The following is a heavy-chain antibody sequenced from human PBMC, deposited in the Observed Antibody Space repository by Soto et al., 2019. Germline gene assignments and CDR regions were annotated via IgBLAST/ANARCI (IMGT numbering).Heavy chain of an antibody. CDR3: ARDRDGYNYGIDY. D-gene: IGHD5-12*01. Sequence: QVQLVQSGAEVKKPGASVKVSCKASGYTFTSYAMHWVHQAPGQRLEWMGWINAGNGNTKYSQKFQGRVTITRDTSASTAYMELSSLRSEDTAVYYCARDRDGYNYGIDYWGQGTLVTVSS. J-gene: IGHJ4*02. CDR2: INAGNGNT. V-gene: IGHV1-3*01. CDR1: GYTFTSYA.